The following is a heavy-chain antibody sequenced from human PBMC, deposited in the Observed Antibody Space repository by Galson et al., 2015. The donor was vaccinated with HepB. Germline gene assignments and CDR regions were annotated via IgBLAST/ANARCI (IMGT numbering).Heavy chain of an antibody. CDR1: GYTFTSYG. D-gene: IGHD2-15*01. CDR3: ARVRSAATLGSYNWFDP. J-gene: IGHJ5*02. V-gene: IGHV1-18*01. CDR2: ISAYNGNT. Sequence: SVKVSCKASGYTFTSYGISWVRQAPGQGLEWMGWISAYNGNTNYAQKLQGRVTMTTDTSTSTAYMELRSLRSDDTAVYYCARVRSAATLGSYNWFDPWGQGTLVTVSS.